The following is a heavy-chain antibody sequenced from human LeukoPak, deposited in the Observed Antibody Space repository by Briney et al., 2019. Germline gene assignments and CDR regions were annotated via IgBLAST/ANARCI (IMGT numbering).Heavy chain of an antibody. CDR3: ARDKAVTTEVTQHFQH. J-gene: IGHJ1*01. V-gene: IGHV1-18*01. D-gene: IGHD4-23*01. Sequence: GASVKVSCKASGYTFTNYGISWVRQAPGQGLEWMGWISAYNGYTDYAQKPQFGVTMTTDTSTSTAYMELRSLRPDDTAVYYCARDKAVTTEVTQHFQHWGQGTLVTVSS. CDR1: GYTFTNYG. CDR2: ISAYNGYT.